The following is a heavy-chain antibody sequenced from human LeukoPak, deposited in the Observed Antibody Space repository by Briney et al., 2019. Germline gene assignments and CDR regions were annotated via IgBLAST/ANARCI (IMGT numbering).Heavy chain of an antibody. V-gene: IGHV5-51*01. CDR2: IYPGDSDT. J-gene: IGHJ4*02. CDR3: AGHAGTTVVTPALNL. D-gene: IGHD4-23*01. CDR1: GYSFTSYW. Sequence: GESLKISCKGSGYSFTSYWIGWVRQMPGKGLEWMGIIYPGDSDTRYSPSFQGQVTISADKSISTAYLQWSSLKASDTAMYYCAGHAGTTVVTPALNLWGQGTLVTVSS.